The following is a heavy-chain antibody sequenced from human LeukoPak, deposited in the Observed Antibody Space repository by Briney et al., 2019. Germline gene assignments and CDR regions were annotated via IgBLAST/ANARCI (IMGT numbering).Heavy chain of an antibody. CDR1: GGSICSYY. V-gene: IGHV4-59*01. Sequence: SETLSLTCTVSGGSICSYYWSWIRQPPGKGLEWIGYIYYSGSTNYNPSLKSRATISVDTSKNQFSLKLSSVTAADTAVYYCAGWYSVDAFDIWGQGTMVTVSS. CDR3: AGWYSVDAFDI. D-gene: IGHD6-13*01. J-gene: IGHJ3*02. CDR2: IYYSGST.